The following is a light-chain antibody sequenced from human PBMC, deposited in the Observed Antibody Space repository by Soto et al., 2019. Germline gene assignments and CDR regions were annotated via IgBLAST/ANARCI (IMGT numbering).Light chain of an antibody. CDR2: WAS. CDR3: QQYYSTPWT. Sequence: DIVLTQSPDSMAVSLGERATINYKSSQSVLYSSNNKNYLAWYHQKAGQPPKLLIYWASTRVYGVPDRFSGSGSGTDFTLTISSLQAEDVAAYSCQQYYSTPWTFGQGTKLEIK. J-gene: IGKJ1*01. V-gene: IGKV4-1*01. CDR1: QSVLYSSNNKNY.